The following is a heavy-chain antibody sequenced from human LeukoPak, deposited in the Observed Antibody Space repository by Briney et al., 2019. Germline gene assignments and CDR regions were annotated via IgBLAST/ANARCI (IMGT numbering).Heavy chain of an antibody. V-gene: IGHV1-2*02. CDR1: GYTFTDYY. CDR2: IHPNSGAT. Sequence: GASVKVSCKASGYTFTDYYLHWVRQASGQGLEWMGWIHPNSGATTYAQKFQGRVSMTRDTSINTVFMELSRPTFDDTAVYYCSREDFWGQGTLVTVSS. CDR3: SREDF. J-gene: IGHJ4*02.